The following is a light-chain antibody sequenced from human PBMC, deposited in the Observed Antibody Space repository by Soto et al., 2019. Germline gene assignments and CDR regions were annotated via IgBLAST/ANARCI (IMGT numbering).Light chain of an antibody. Sequence: QSVLTQPPSASGTPGQRVTISCSGSSSNIGSNTVNWYQQLPGTAPQLLIYSNNQRPSGVPDRFSGSKSGTSASLAISGLQSEDEADYYCAAWDDSLNGPVFGGGTKLTLL. CDR1: SSNIGSNT. CDR2: SNN. V-gene: IGLV1-44*01. J-gene: IGLJ2*01. CDR3: AAWDDSLNGPV.